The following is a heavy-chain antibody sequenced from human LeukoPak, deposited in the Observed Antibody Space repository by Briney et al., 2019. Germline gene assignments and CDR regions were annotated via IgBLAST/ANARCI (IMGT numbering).Heavy chain of an antibody. V-gene: IGHV3-23*01. D-gene: IGHD6-6*01. J-gene: IGHJ4*02. CDR2: ISGSGGST. CDR1: GFTFSSYA. Sequence: PGGSLRLSCAASGFTFSSYAMSWVRQAPGKGLERVSAISGSGGSTYYADSVKGRFTISRDNSKNTLYLQINSLRAEDTPVYYCAKDLGAARPRTFDYWGQGTLVTVSS. CDR3: AKDLGAARPRTFDY.